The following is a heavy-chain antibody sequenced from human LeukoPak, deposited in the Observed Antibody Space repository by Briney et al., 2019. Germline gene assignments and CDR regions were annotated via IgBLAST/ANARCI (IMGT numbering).Heavy chain of an antibody. CDR1: GGTFSSYA. J-gene: IGHJ3*02. V-gene: IGHV1-69*13. D-gene: IGHD1-1*01. Sequence: VASVKVSCKASGGTFSSYAISWVRQAPGQGLEWMGGIIPIFGTANYAQKFQGRVTITADESTRTAYMELSSLRSEDTAVYYCAAQRGDAFDIWGQGTMVTVSS. CDR2: IIPIFGTA. CDR3: AAQRGDAFDI.